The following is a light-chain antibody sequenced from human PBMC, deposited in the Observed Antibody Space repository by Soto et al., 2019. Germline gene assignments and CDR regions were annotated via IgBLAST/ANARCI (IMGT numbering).Light chain of an antibody. Sequence: EIVLTQSPGTLSLSPGERATLSCRASQSVDSTYLAWYQQKPGQAPRLLIYATSSRAAGVPDRFTGSGSGTDFTLTITRVEPEDFAVYYCQQYDISPPLYTFGQGTKLDIK. CDR2: ATS. J-gene: IGKJ2*01. V-gene: IGKV3-20*01. CDR3: QQYDISPPLYT. CDR1: QSVDSTY.